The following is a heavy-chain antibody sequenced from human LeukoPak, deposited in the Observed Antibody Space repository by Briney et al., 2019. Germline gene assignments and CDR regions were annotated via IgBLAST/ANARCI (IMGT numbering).Heavy chain of an antibody. Sequence: PGRSLRLSCAASGFGFSTYGMHWVRQAPGKGLEWVAVISYDGNNKYYADSVKGRFSISRDNSKSTLYLQMNSLRAEDTAVYYCGGGWYFFDYWGQGTLVTVSS. D-gene: IGHD6-19*01. CDR2: ISYDGNNK. J-gene: IGHJ4*02. CDR1: GFGFSTYG. CDR3: GGGWYFFDY. V-gene: IGHV3-30*03.